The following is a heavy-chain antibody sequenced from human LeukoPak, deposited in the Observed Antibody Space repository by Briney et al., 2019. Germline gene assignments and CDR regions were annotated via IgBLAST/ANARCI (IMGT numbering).Heavy chain of an antibody. J-gene: IGHJ4*02. CDR3: ARGKITAYYYDSSGYWGYFDY. CDR1: GFTFSSYA. Sequence: GGSLRLSCAASGFTFSSYAMHWVRQAPGKGLEYVSAISSNGGSTYYANSVKGRFTISRDNSKNTLYLQMGSLRAEDMAVYYCARGKITAYYYDSSGYWGYFDYWGQGTLVTVSS. V-gene: IGHV3-64*01. D-gene: IGHD3-22*01. CDR2: ISSNGGST.